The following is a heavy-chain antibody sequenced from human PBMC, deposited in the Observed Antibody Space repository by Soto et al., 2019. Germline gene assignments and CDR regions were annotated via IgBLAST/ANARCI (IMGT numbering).Heavy chain of an antibody. V-gene: IGHV3-66*01. CDR2: IYGGGTR. J-gene: IGHJ3*02. D-gene: IGHD2-2*02. CDR3: VKAISARYNSAKAFDI. Sequence: PGGSLRLSCTASELTVNSKYMSWVRQAPGKGLEWVSVIYGGGTRYYAESVNGRFTISRDNSKNTLYLQMSSLRAEDTAVYYCVKAISARYNSAKAFDIWGRGTMVTVS. CDR1: ELTVNSKY.